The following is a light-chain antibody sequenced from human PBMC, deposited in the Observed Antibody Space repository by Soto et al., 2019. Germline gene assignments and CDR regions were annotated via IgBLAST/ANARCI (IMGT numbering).Light chain of an antibody. V-gene: IGKV3-20*01. CDR1: QSLSSSY. J-gene: IGKJ3*01. Sequence: EVVLTQSPGTLSLSRGESATLSCRASQSLSSSYFAWYQQKPGQSPRLLISSSATRAAGIPDRFSGGGSGTDFTLTISRLEREDYAVYYFHQHGTSPFTFGPGTIVD. CDR2: SSA. CDR3: HQHGTSPFT.